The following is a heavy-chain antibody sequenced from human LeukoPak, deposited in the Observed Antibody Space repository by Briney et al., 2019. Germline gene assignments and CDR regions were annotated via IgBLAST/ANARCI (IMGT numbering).Heavy chain of an antibody. D-gene: IGHD3-3*01. V-gene: IGHV4-39*01. J-gene: IGHJ5*02. Sequence: SETLSLTCTVSGGSISSSSYYWGWIRQPPGKGLEWIGSIYYSGSTYYNPSLKSRVTISVDTSKNQFSLKLSSVTAADTAVYYCARHKGGPDDFWSGRYNWLDPWGQGTLVTVSS. CDR3: ARHKGGPDDFWSGRYNWLDP. CDR1: GGSISSSSYY. CDR2: IYYSGST.